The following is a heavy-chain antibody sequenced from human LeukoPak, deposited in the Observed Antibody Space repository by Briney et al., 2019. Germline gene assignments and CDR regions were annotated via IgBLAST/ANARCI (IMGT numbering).Heavy chain of an antibody. CDR2: INPNSGGT. V-gene: IGHV1-2*02. J-gene: IGHJ4*02. Sequence: ATVKGSCKASGYTFTDYFLHWVRRAPGQRLEWMGWINPNSGGTYYALKFQGRVTMTRDTSIITAYMELSRLRSDDTAVYYCARDGDILTGYLDYRGQGTQGTVSS. D-gene: IGHD3-9*01. CDR1: GYTFTDYF. CDR3: ARDGDILTGYLDY.